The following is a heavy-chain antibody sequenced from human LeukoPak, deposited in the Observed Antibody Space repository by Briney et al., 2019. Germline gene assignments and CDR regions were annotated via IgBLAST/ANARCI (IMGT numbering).Heavy chain of an antibody. CDR2: IYYSGST. V-gene: IGHV4-31*03. Sequence: PSETLSLTCTVSGGSISSDGYYWSWIRQHPGKGLEWIGYIYYSGSTYYNPSLKSRVTISVDTSKNQFSLKLSSVTAADTAVYYCAGGGYYYYYMDVWGKGTTVTVSS. CDR3: AGGGYYYYYMDV. CDR1: GGSISSDGYY. J-gene: IGHJ6*03.